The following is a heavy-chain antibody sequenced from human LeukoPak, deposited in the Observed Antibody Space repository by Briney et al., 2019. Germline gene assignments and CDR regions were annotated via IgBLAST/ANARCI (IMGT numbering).Heavy chain of an antibody. J-gene: IGHJ4*02. D-gene: IGHD4-17*01. CDR3: ATSTVTTSPFDY. V-gene: IGHV1-18*01. CDR2: ISAYNGNT. CDR1: GYTFTSYG. Sequence: SVKVSCKASGYTFTSYGISWVRQAPGQGLEWMGWISAYNGNTNYAQKLQGRVTMTTDTSTSTAYMELRSLRSDDTAVYYCATSTVTTSPFDYWGQGTLVTVSS.